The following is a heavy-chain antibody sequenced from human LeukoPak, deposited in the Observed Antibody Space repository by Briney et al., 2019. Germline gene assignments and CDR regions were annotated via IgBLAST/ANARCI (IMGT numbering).Heavy chain of an antibody. J-gene: IGHJ6*03. V-gene: IGHV1-69*05. D-gene: IGHD3-16*01. CDR2: IVPMIGTA. CDR3: ARDGADHYMDV. CDR1: GGTFRSYA. Sequence: ASVQVSCKASGGTFRSYAISWVRQAPGQGLEWMGRIVPMIGTANYAQKVQGRVTIITDESTSTAYMELSSLRSEDTAVYYCARDGADHYMDVWGKGATVTVSS.